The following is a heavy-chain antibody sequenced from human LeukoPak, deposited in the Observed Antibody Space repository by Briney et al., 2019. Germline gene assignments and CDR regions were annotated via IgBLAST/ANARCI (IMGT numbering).Heavy chain of an antibody. Sequence: EGSLRLSCVVSGLTFRSYAMHWVRQAPGRGLEYVSAISDNGGSTYYANSVKGRFTISRDNSKNTLYLQMGSLRTEDMAVYYCARVGCSSTSCYLVNWGQGTLLTVSS. J-gene: IGHJ4*02. CDR1: GLTFRSYA. CDR3: ARVGCSSTSCYLVN. V-gene: IGHV3-64*01. D-gene: IGHD2-2*01. CDR2: ISDNGGST.